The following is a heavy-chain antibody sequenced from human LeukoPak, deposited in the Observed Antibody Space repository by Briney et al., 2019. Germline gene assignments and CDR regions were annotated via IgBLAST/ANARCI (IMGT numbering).Heavy chain of an antibody. Sequence: PSETLSLTCAVYGGSFSDYYWSWIRQPPGKGLEWIGEINQIGSTNYNPSLKSRVTISVDTSKNQFSLKLRSVTAADTAVYYCARSRSRRLLPPLPKSQYYFDYWGQGTLVTVSS. CDR1: GGSFSDYY. V-gene: IGHV4-34*01. CDR3: ARSRSRRLLPPLPKSQYYFDY. J-gene: IGHJ4*02. CDR2: INQIGST. D-gene: IGHD2-21*01.